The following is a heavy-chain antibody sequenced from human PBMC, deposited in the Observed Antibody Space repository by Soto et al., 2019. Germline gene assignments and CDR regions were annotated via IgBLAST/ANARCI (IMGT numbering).Heavy chain of an antibody. J-gene: IGHJ4*02. CDR3: ASPITIFGAVIPTGY. CDR2: VNNDGSST. V-gene: IGHV3-74*01. D-gene: IGHD3-3*01. CDR1: GFTFSSYW. Sequence: GGSLRLSCAASGFTFSSYWMHWVRQAPGKGLVWVSHVNNDGSSTSYADSVKGRFTISRDNAKNTLYLQMNSLRAEDTAVYYCASPITIFGAVIPTGYWGQGTLVTVSS.